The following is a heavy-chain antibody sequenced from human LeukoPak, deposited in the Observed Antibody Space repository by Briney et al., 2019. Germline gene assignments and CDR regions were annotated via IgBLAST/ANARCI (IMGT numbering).Heavy chain of an antibody. J-gene: IGHJ4*02. D-gene: IGHD5-18*01. V-gene: IGHV4-34*01. Sequence: PSETLSLTCAVYGGSFSGYYWSWIRQPPGKGPEWIGEINHSGSTNYNPSLKSRVTISVDTSKNQFSLKLSSVTAADTAVYYCAIRRGYSYGYGPWGQGTLVTVSS. CDR1: GGSFSGYY. CDR2: INHSGST. CDR3: AIRRGYSYGYGP.